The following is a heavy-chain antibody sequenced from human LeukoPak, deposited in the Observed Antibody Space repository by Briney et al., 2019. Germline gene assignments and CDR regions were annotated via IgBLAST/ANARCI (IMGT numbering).Heavy chain of an antibody. Sequence: PGGSLRLSCAASGFTFSNYWMSWVRQAPGKGLEWVANIKQDGSEKHYLDSVKGRFTISRDNAKSSLYLQMNTLRAEDTAVYYCAKDGDGVSVMPFDYWAREPWSPSPQ. CDR3: AKDGDGVSVMPFDY. CDR1: GFTFSNYW. D-gene: IGHD2-2*01. V-gene: IGHV3-7*01. J-gene: IGHJ4*02. CDR2: IKQDGSEK.